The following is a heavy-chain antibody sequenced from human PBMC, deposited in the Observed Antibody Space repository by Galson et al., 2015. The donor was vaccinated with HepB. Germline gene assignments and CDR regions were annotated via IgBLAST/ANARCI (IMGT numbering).Heavy chain of an antibody. D-gene: IGHD6-19*01. Sequence: CASSGDSVSGDSVAWNWIRQSPSRGLEGLGRTYYRSKWSNDYAVSVTSRITINPDTSKNQFSLLLNSVTPGDTAVYYCARGRPHSSGWYKFEYWGQGTLVTVSS. J-gene: IGHJ4*02. CDR3: ARGRPHSSGWYKFEY. CDR2: TYYRSKWSN. CDR1: GDSVSGDSVA. V-gene: IGHV6-1*01.